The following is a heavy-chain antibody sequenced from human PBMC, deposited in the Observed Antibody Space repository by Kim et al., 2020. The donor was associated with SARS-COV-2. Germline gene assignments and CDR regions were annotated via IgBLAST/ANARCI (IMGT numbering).Heavy chain of an antibody. V-gene: IGHV3-21*01. CDR2: ISSSSSYI. D-gene: IGHD3-9*01. J-gene: IGHJ6*02. CDR3: ARDRHDILTGSRFYGMDV. Sequence: GGSLRLSCAASGFTFSSYSMNWVRQAPGKGLEWVSSISSSSSYIYYADSVKGRFTISRDNAKNSLYLQMNSLRAEDTAVYYCARDRHDILTGSRFYGMDVWGQGTTVTVSS. CDR1: GFTFSSYS.